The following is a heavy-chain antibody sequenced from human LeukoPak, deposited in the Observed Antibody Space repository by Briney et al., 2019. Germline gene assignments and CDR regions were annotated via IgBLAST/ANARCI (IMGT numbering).Heavy chain of an antibody. CDR3: VRGWSYCYGLGALAY. J-gene: IGHJ4*02. CDR2: INHSGST. D-gene: IGHD5-18*01. Sequence: PSETLSLTCAVYGGSFSGYYWSWIRQPPGKGLEWIGEINHSGSTNYNPSLKSRVTISVDTSKNQFSLKLSSATVAYTAVYHCVRGWSYCYGLGALAYWGQGTLVTVSS. V-gene: IGHV4-34*01. CDR1: GGSFSGYY.